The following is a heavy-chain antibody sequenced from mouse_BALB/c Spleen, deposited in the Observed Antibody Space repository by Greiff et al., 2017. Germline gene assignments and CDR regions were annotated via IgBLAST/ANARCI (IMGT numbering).Heavy chain of an antibody. CDR1: GYSFTGYF. CDR3: AREDYYGRDYFDY. V-gene: IGHV1-20*02. J-gene: IGHJ2*01. Sequence: VQLQQSGPELVKPGASVKISCKASGYSFTGYFMNWVMQSHGKSLEWIGRINPYNGDTFYNQKFKGKATLTVDKSSSTAHMELRSLASEDSAVYYCAREDYYGRDYFDYWGQGTTLTVSS. D-gene: IGHD1-1*01. CDR2: INPYNGDT.